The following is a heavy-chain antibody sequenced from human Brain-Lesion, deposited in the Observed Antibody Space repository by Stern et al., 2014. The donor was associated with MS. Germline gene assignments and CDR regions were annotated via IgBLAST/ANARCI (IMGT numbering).Heavy chain of an antibody. CDR3: AKGVWGSYLNAFDM. Sequence: EVQLVESGGGSVQPGGSLGLPRAASGFGFSSYARSWVSQPHGRGLGWAXGISGSGGSTYDADSVKGRFTISKDKSEITLFLQMNSLRAEDTAVYYCAKGVWGSYLNAFDMWGQGTMVTVSS. D-gene: IGHD3-16*02. CDR1: GFGFSSYA. V-gene: IGHV3-23*04. CDR2: ISGSGGST. J-gene: IGHJ3*02.